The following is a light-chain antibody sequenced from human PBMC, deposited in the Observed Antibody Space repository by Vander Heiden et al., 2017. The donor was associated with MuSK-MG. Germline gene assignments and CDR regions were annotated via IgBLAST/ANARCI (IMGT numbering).Light chain of an antibody. J-gene: IGLJ1*01. V-gene: IGLV2-14*03. CDR1: SSDVGGYNY. CDR2: DVS. Sequence: QSALTQPASVSGSPGQSITLSCTGTSSDVGGYNYVSWYQQHPGNATKLMSEDVSNRPSGVSNRFAGSKSGNTASITISGLQAEDEAYYYCSSYTSSSTVVFGTGTKVTVL. CDR3: SSYTSSSTVV.